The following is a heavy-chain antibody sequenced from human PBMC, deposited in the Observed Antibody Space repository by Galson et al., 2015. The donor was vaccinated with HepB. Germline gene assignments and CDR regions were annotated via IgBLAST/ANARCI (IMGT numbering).Heavy chain of an antibody. CDR1: GFTFSSYS. D-gene: IGHD6-6*01. CDR3: ARAFSSSSRIFYYYMDV. CDR2: ISSSSSYI. V-gene: IGHV3-21*01. J-gene: IGHJ6*03. Sequence: SLRLSCAASGFTFSSYSMNWVRQAPGKGLEWVSSISSSSSYIYYADSVKGRFTISRDNAKNSLYLQMNSLRAEDTAVYYCARAFSSSSRIFYYYMDVWGKGTTVTVSS.